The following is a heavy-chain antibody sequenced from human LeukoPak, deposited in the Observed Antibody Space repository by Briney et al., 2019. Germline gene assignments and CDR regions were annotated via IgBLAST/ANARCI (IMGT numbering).Heavy chain of an antibody. CDR1: GFTFSSYS. CDR3: ARESVGLDD. V-gene: IGHV3-48*02. CDR2: ISTSGTTI. J-gene: IGHJ4*02. D-gene: IGHD1-26*01. Sequence: GGSLRLSCAASGFTFSSYSMHSVRQAPGKGLEWVSYISTSGTTISYADSVKGRFTMSRDNAKSSLFLQMNSLRDEDTAVSYCARESVGLDDWGQGTLVTVSS.